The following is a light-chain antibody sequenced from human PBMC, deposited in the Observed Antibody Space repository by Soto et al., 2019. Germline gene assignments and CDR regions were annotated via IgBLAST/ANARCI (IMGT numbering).Light chain of an antibody. V-gene: IGKV3-15*01. J-gene: IGKJ1*01. CDR3: QQYDNWPPWT. CDR1: QSVSSN. Sequence: ETVMTQSPATLFVSPGERATLSCRASQSVSSNLAWYQQKPGQAPRLLIYGASTRATGIPARLSGSGSGTEFTLTISSLQSEDFAVYFCQQYDNWPPWTFGQGTKVEIK. CDR2: GAS.